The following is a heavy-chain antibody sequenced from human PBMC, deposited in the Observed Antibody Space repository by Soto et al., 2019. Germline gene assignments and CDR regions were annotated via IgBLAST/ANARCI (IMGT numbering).Heavy chain of an antibody. CDR3: AREQSDYDFWSGYDAFDI. V-gene: IGHV3-48*04. D-gene: IGHD3-3*01. J-gene: IGHJ3*02. CDR1: GFTFSSYS. Sequence: GGSLRLSCAASGFTFSSYSMNWVRQAPGKGLEWVSYISSSSSTIYYADSVKGRFTISRDNAKNSLYLQMNSLRAEDTAVYYCAREQSDYDFWSGYDAFDIWGQGTMVTVSS. CDR2: ISSSSSTI.